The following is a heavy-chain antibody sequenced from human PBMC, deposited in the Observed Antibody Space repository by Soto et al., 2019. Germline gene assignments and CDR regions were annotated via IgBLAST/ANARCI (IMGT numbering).Heavy chain of an antibody. CDR2: ISYDGTEK. D-gene: IGHD4-17*01. V-gene: IGHV3-30*18. J-gene: IGHJ4*02. CDR1: GFSFAYYG. CDR3: AKAYATTDLDS. Sequence: QVQLVESGGGVVQPGRSLRLSCAASGFSFAYYGMHWVRQAPGKGLGWVAVISYDGTEKYYEDSGKGRFTISRDNTKNRLELPVNSPRGDDTAVYFCAKAYATTDLDSWGQGTLVTVSS.